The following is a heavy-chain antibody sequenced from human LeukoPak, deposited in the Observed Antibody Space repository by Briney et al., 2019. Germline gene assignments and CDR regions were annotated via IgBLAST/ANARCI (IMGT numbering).Heavy chain of an antibody. D-gene: IGHD4-23*01. CDR3: ARHRNNYAGFDP. J-gene: IGHJ5*02. Sequence: SESLSLTCTVSGGSISSFYWDWVRQPPGKGLQWIGYIYYSGSTNYNPSLKSRVTISVDTSKNQFSLKLSSVTAADTAVYYCARHRNNYAGFDPWGQGTLVSVSS. V-gene: IGHV4-59*08. CDR1: GGSISSFY. CDR2: IYYSGST.